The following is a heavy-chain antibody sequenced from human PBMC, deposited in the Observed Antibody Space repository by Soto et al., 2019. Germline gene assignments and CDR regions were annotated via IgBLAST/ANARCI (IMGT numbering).Heavy chain of an antibody. J-gene: IGHJ6*03. CDR2: ISSSSSYI. CDR3: ARDRCSSTSCYAGDYYYMDV. V-gene: IGHV3-21*01. Sequence: GGSLRLSCAASGFTFSSYSMNWVRQAPGKGLEWVSSISSSSSYIDYADSVKGRFTISRDNAKNSLYLQMNSLRAEDTAVYYCARDRCSSTSCYAGDYYYMDVWGKGTTVTVSS. D-gene: IGHD2-2*01. CDR1: GFTFSSYS.